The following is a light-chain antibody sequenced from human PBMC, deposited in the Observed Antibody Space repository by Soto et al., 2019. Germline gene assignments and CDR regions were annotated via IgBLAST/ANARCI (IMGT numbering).Light chain of an antibody. CDR2: GAS. V-gene: IGKV3-15*01. CDR1: QSVRSN. J-gene: IGKJ5*01. CDR3: QQYNNWPPIT. Sequence: VMTQSPATMSVSPGERATLSCRASQSVRSNLAWYQQKPGQAPRLLIYGASTRATGIPARFSGSGSGTEFTLTVSSLQSEDFAVYYCQQYNNWPPITCGQGTRLEIK.